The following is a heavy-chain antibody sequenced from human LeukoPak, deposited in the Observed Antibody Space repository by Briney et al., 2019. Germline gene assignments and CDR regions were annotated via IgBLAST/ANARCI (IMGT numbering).Heavy chain of an antibody. CDR3: ARGRWFFDP. CDR1: GFTFSSYW. V-gene: IGHV3-7*05. J-gene: IGHJ5*02. Sequence: GGSLRLSCAASGFTFSSYWMSWVRQAPGKGLEWVANIKQDGSEKYYVDSVKGRFTISRDNAKNSLFLRMNNLRAEDTAVYHCARGRWFFDPWGQGTLVTVSS. D-gene: IGHD3-10*01. CDR2: IKQDGSEK.